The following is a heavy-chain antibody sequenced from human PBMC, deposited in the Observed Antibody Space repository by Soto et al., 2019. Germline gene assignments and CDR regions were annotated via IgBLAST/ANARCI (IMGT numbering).Heavy chain of an antibody. V-gene: IGHV2-5*02. CDR2: IYWDDDK. J-gene: IGHJ4*02. CDR3: AHLKLLWCGELRSLDY. Sequence: QITLKESGPTLVKPTQTLTLTCTFSGFSLSTSGVGVGWIRQPPGKALEWLALIYWDDDKRYSPSPKSRLTVPNDTPNNPVILTMTHMDTVATATYYCAHLKLLWCGELRSLDYWGQGTLVTVSS. D-gene: IGHD3-10*01. CDR1: GFSLSTSGVG.